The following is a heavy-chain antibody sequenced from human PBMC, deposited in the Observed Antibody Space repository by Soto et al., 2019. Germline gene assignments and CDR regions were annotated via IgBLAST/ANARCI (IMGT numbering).Heavy chain of an antibody. D-gene: IGHD3-16*01. CDR1: GFTFSSYG. Sequence: QVQLVESGGGVVQPGRSLRLSCAASGFTFSSYGMHWVRQAPGKGLEWVALISNDGSNKYYVDSVKGRFTISRDNSKNTLYLQMNSLRAEDTAVYYCGGRHYFSDYWGQGTLITVSS. V-gene: IGHV3-30*03. CDR2: ISNDGSNK. J-gene: IGHJ4*02. CDR3: GGRHYFSDY.